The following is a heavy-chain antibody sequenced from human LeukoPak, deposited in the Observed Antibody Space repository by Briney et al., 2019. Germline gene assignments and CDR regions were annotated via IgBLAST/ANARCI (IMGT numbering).Heavy chain of an antibody. Sequence: TSETLSLTCTVSGGSISSSSYYWGWIRQPPGKGLEWIGSIYYSGSTYYNPSLKSRVTISVDTSKNQFSLRLTSVTAADTAVYYCARYSTSWDYWGQGTLVTVSS. D-gene: IGHD2-2*01. CDR3: ARYSTSWDY. CDR2: IYYSGST. V-gene: IGHV4-39*07. J-gene: IGHJ4*02. CDR1: GGSISSSSYY.